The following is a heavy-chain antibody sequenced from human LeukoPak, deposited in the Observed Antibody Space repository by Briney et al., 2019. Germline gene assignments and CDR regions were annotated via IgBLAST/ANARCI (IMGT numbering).Heavy chain of an antibody. CDR1: EFTVSRNY. Sequence: GGSLTLSCTASEFTVSRNYMLWVRQAPGKGLEWVSLIFSNGDTHYADSVKGRFTISRDTSKNTVSLQMNSLRVEDTAMYYCTRDQMNYWGQGTLVTVPS. CDR3: TRDQMNY. J-gene: IGHJ4*02. D-gene: IGHD5-24*01. V-gene: IGHV3-53*01. CDR2: IFSNGDT.